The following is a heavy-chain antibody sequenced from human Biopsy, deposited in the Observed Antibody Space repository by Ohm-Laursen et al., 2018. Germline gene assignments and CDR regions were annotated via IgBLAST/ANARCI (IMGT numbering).Heavy chain of an antibody. CDR1: GYSFTSYY. J-gene: IGHJ4*02. CDR2: INPSGSTT. D-gene: IGHD6-19*01. CDR3: ARNTGWYGDLYYFDH. Sequence: ASVKVSCKASGYSFTSYYMHWVRQAPGQGLEWMGMINPSGSTTSYPQIFQGRVTMTRDTSKSAVCMELSSLRSADTAVYFCARNTGWYGDLYYFDHWGQGTPVTVSS. V-gene: IGHV1-46*01.